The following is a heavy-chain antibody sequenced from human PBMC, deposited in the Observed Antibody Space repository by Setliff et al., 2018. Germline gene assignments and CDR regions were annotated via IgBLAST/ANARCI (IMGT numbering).Heavy chain of an antibody. CDR1: GGSFSGHH. Sequence: SETLSLTCAVYGGSFSGHHWCWIRQPPWKGLEWIGGINHSGSANYNPSLKSRVTISLDTSKNNFSMQLRSVTAADTALYYCARDYCGPTSCFAKYFDNWGHGILVTVSS. V-gene: IGHV4-34*01. CDR3: ARDYCGPTSCFAKYFDN. D-gene: IGHD2-2*01. CDR2: INHSGSA. J-gene: IGHJ4*01.